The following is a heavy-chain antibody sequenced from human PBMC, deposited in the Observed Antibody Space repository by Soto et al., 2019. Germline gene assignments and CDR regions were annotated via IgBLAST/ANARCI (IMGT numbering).Heavy chain of an antibody. D-gene: IGHD4-17*01. CDR1: GFTFSSYA. CDR3: ASYGGSIDY. V-gene: IGHV3-30*14. Sequence: HPGGSLRLSCAASGFTFSSYAMHWVRQAPGKGLEWVAVISYDGSNKYYADSVKGRFTISRDNSKNTLYLQMNSLRAEDTAVYYCASYGGSIDYWGQGTLVTVSS. CDR2: ISYDGSNK. J-gene: IGHJ4*02.